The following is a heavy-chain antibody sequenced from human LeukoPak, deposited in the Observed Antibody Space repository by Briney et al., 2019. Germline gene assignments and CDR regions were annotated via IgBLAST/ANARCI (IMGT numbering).Heavy chain of an antibody. D-gene: IGHD3-10*01. V-gene: IGHV4-61*01. CDR2: DYCGGNT. CDR1: GFSVTTDSYC. CDR3: ARDHFGSLDS. J-gene: IGHJ4*02. Sequence: SETLSLTCTVTGFSVTTDSYCWGWIRQPPGKGLEWIGYDYCGGNTNYDPSLKRRVTISVDTSKNQFSLTLTSVTAADTAVYFCARDHFGSLDSWGQGILVTVSS.